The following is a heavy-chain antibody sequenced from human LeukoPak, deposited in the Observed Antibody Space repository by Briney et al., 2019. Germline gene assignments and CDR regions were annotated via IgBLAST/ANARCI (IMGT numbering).Heavy chain of an antibody. CDR2: FDPEDGET. J-gene: IGHJ5*02. Sequence: ASVKVSCKVSGYTLTVLSMHWVRQAPGKGLEWMGGFDPEDGETIYAQKFQSRVTMTEDTSTDTAYMELSSLRSEDTAVYYCASERDDYGDLNWFDPWGEGTLVTVSS. CDR1: GYTLTVLS. CDR3: ASERDDYGDLNWFDP. V-gene: IGHV1-24*01. D-gene: IGHD4-17*01.